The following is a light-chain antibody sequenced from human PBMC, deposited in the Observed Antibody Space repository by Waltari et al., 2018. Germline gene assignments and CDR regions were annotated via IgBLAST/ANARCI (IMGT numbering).Light chain of an antibody. CDR1: ASNIGGNL. CDR2: RSD. Sequence: QSVLTQPPSASGTPGQRVTISCSGSASNIGGNLVNWYQQLPGKAPKLLIYRSDQRPPGVPDRFSGSKTGTSASLAISGLQSDDEADYVCASWDDSLNGHWVFGGGTKVTVL. CDR3: ASWDDSLNGHWV. V-gene: IGLV1-44*01. J-gene: IGLJ3*02.